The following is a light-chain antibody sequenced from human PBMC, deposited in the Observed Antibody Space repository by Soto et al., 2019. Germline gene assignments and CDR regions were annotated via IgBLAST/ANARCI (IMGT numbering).Light chain of an antibody. CDR1: QSVGNN. Sequence: EIVLTQSPATLSLSPGERATLSCRASQSVGNNLAWYQQKPGQAPGLLIYEASTRATGIPARFSRRGSGTDFTLTIRSLEPADVAVYYCPQCSNCPPITFGQGTRLDI. V-gene: IGKV3-11*01. CDR3: PQCSNCPPIT. CDR2: EAS. J-gene: IGKJ5*01.